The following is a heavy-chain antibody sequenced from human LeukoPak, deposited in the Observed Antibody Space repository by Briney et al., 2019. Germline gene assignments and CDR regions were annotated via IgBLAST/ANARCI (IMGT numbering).Heavy chain of an antibody. Sequence: PGGSLRLSCAASGFTFSSYEMIWVRQAPGKGLEWISYISISGNTIYYADSVKGRFTISRDNAKNSLYLQMNSLRAEDTAVYYCARGGFSGFQHWGQGTLVTVSS. J-gene: IGHJ1*01. V-gene: IGHV3-48*03. D-gene: IGHD1-14*01. CDR2: ISISGNTI. CDR1: GFTFSSYE. CDR3: ARGGFSGFQH.